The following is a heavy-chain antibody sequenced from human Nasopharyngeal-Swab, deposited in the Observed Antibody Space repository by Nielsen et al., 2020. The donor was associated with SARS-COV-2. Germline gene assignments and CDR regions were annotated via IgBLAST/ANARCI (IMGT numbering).Heavy chain of an antibody. D-gene: IGHD3-16*02. V-gene: IGHV1-18*01. CDR2: ISAYNGNT. CDR3: ARDDTIYDYVWGSYRPYAFDI. J-gene: IGHJ3*02. CDR1: GYTFTSYG. Sequence: ASVKVSCKASGYTFTSYGISWVRQAPGQGLEWMGWISAYNGNTNYAQKLQGRVTMATDTSTSTAYMELRSLRSDDTAVYYCARDDTIYDYVWGSYRPYAFDIWGQGTMVTASS.